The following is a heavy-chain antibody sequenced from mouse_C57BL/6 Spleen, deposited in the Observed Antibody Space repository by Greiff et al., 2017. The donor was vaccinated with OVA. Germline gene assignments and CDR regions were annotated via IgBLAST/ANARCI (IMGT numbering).Heavy chain of an antibody. D-gene: IGHD4-1*01. CDR1: GFTFTDYY. V-gene: IGHV1-36*01. CDR2: VYPYNGGT. Sequence: EVKLQESGPVLVKPGPSVKISCKASGFTFTDYYMHWVKQSHGKSLEWIGLVYPYNGGTSYNQKFKGKATLTVDTSSSTAYMELNSLTSEDSAVYYCARSLTGTEWYFDVWGTGTTVTVSS. CDR3: ARSLTGTEWYFDV. J-gene: IGHJ1*03.